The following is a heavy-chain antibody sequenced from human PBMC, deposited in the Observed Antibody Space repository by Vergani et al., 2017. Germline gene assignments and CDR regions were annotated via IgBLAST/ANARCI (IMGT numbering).Heavy chain of an antibody. CDR3: AKYVRESTDKLLDS. D-gene: IGHD3-16*01. CDR2: IVKGGINT. J-gene: IGHJ4*02. V-gene: IGHV3-30*02. Sequence: QVQLVESAGGVVQPGGSLRLSCAASGFSFSNFVMHWIRQAPGKGVEWLSYIVKGGINTRYRDAVKGRFTVSRDNSKDILYLQMDSLRSVDTALYYCAKYVRESTDKLLDSWGQGTLVIVSS. CDR1: GFSFSNFV.